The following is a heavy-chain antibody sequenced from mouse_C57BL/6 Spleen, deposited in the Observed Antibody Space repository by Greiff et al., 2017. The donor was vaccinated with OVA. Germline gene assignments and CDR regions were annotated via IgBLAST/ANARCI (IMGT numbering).Heavy chain of an antibody. CDR2: INPGSGGT. CDR3: ARGRCYCTGDYAMDY. CDR1: GYAFTNYL. V-gene: IGHV1-54*01. J-gene: IGHJ4*01. D-gene: IGHD2-12*01. Sequence: VQLQQSGAELVRPGTSVKVSCKASGYAFTNYLIEWVKQRPGPGLEWIGVINPGSGGTNYNEKFKGKATLTADKSSSTAYMQLSSLTSEDSAVYFCARGRCYCTGDYAMDYWGQGTSVTVSS.